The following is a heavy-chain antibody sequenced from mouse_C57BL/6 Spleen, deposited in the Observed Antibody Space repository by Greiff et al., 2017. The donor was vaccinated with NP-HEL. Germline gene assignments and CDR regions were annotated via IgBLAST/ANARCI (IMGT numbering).Heavy chain of an antibody. CDR1: GFTFSSYG. Sequence: EVKLVESGGDLVKPGGSLKLSCAASGFTFSSYGMSWVRQTPDKRLEWVATISSGGSYTYYPDSVQGRFTISRDNAKNTLYLQMSSLKSEDTAMHYCARREYDWYFDVWGTGTTVTVSS. CDR2: ISSGGSYT. J-gene: IGHJ1*03. V-gene: IGHV5-6*01. D-gene: IGHD5-1*01. CDR3: ARREYDWYFDV.